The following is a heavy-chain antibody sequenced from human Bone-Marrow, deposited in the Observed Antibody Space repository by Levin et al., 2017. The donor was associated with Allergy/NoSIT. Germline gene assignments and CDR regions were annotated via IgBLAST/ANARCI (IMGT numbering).Heavy chain of an antibody. D-gene: IGHD2-21*02. J-gene: IGHJ4*02. CDR3: ARKDITAGYLDN. CDR2: IYYTGSA. V-gene: IGHV4-31*03. Sequence: SETLSLTCTVSGGAMTSGGSYWSWVRQHPGKGLEWIGYIYYTGSAYYNPSLKSRASMSVDTSKNQFSLKLASVTAADTALYYCARKDITAGYLDNWSQGTLVTVSS. CDR1: GGAMTSGGSY.